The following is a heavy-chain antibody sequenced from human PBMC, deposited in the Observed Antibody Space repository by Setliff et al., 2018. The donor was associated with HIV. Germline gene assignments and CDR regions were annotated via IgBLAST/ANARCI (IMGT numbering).Heavy chain of an antibody. Sequence: ASVKVSCKASGYALAGYFMHWVRQAPGQGLEWMGWINPNSGGTNYAQKFQGRVTMTTDTSTSTAYMELSSLRFDDTAVYYCARLSVEDGFDVWGQGTLVTVSS. CDR2: INPNSGGT. V-gene: IGHV1-2*02. J-gene: IGHJ3*01. CDR1: GYALAGYF. CDR3: ARLSVEDGFDV.